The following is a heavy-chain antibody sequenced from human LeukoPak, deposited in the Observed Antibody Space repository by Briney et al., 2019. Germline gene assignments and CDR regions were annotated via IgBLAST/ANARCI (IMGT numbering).Heavy chain of an antibody. CDR2: IIPILGIA. D-gene: IGHD5-18*01. V-gene: IGHV1-69*04. Sequence: SVKVSCKASGYTFTGYYMHWVRQAPGQGLEWMGRIIPILGIANYAQKFQGRVTITADKSTSTAYMELSSLRSEDTAVYYCARGIQLWLLSFDYWGQGTLVTVSS. J-gene: IGHJ4*02. CDR1: GYTFTGYY. CDR3: ARGIQLWLLSFDY.